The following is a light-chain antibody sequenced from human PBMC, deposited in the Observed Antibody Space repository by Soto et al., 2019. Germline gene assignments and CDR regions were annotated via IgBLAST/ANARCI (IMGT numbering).Light chain of an antibody. CDR1: QNIRSN. Sequence: EIVMTQSPATLSVSPGERATLTCRANQNIRSNLAWHQQKPGQAPKLLIYGASTRATGVPARFSGNGSGTEFTPAISSLQSKDFAVYYCQQYNNWPPWTFGQGTKVEIK. CDR2: GAS. J-gene: IGKJ1*01. CDR3: QQYNNWPPWT. V-gene: IGKV3-15*01.